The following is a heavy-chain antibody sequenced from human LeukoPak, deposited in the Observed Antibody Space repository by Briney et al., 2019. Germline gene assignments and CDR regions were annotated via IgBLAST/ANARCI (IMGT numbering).Heavy chain of an antibody. D-gene: IGHD6-13*01. Sequence: SVKVSCKASGGAFSSYAISWVRQAPGQGLEWMGGIIPIFGTANYAQKFQGRVTITADESTSTAYMELSSLRSEDTAVYYCARKRAGTSLMDYYGMDVWGKGTTFTVSS. CDR3: ARKRAGTSLMDYYGMDV. CDR1: GGAFSSYA. V-gene: IGHV1-69*13. CDR2: IIPIFGTA. J-gene: IGHJ6*04.